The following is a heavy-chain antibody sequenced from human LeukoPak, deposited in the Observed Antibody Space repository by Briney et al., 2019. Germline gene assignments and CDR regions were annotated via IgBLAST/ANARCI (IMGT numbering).Heavy chain of an antibody. J-gene: IGHJ3*01. CDR3: ARDTVRFAPSHPQRAAFDV. Sequence: ASVRVSCKPSGYTFTNFGISWVRQAPGQGLEYMGWISTTNVETNYALKVKGRDTMTTDASTTTATMELRNLRSDDSGVYYWARDTVRFAPSHPQRAAFDVWGQGTMVTVSS. V-gene: IGHV1-18*01. CDR1: GYTFTNFG. CDR2: ISTTNVET. D-gene: IGHD3-3*01.